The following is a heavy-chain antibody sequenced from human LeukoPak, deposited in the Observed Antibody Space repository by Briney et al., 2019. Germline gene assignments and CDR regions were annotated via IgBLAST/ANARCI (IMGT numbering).Heavy chain of an antibody. CDR3: ARDLYGSGGDAFDI. V-gene: IGHV3-48*03. CDR2: VSSSGGGM. CDR1: GFTLGSYE. Sequence: GGSLRLSCAASGFTLGSYEMNWVRQAPGKGVEWVSYVSSSGGGMLYADSVKGRFTISRDNAKNSLSLQMSSLRAEDTAVYYCARDLYGSGGDAFDIWGQGTMVTVSS. J-gene: IGHJ3*02. D-gene: IGHD3-10*01.